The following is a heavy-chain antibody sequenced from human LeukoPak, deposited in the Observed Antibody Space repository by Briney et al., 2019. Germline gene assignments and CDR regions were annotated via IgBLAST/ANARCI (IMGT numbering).Heavy chain of an antibody. CDR1: GFTFSNHA. CDR3: ARAGATVAYDY. V-gene: IGHV3-23*01. CDR2: ISDTGGST. D-gene: IGHD4-23*01. J-gene: IGHJ4*02. Sequence: GGSLRLSCAASGFTFSNHAMSWVRQAPGKGLEWVSLISDTGGSTYYADSVKGRFTISRDNSKNTLYLQMNSLRAEDTAVYYCARAGATVAYDYWGQGTLVTVSS.